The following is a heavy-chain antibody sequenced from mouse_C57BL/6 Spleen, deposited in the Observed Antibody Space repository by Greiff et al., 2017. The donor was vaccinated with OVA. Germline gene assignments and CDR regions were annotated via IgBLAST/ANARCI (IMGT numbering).Heavy chain of an antibody. D-gene: IGHD1-1*01. CDR1: GFSLTSYG. J-gene: IGHJ2*01. V-gene: IGHV2-2*01. Sequence: VKLMESGPGLVQPSQSLSITCTVSGFSLTSYGVHWVRQSPGKGLEWLGVIWSGGSTDYNAAFISRLSISKDNSKSQVFFKMNSLQADDTAIYDCARSHYYGSSHFDDWGQGTTLTVSS. CDR3: ARSHYYGSSHFDD. CDR2: IWSGGST.